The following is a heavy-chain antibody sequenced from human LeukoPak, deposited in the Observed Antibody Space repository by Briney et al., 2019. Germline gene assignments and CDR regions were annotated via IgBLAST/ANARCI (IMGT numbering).Heavy chain of an antibody. CDR1: GYTFTGDY. CDR2: INPNSGGT. D-gene: IGHD1-7*01. V-gene: IGHV1-2*06. J-gene: IGHJ5*02. Sequence: ASVKLSCTASGYTFTGDYMHWARQAPGQGLEWIGRINPNSGGTNYAQQFQGSVTMTRDTSISTAYMELSRLRSDETAVYYCARGRAGTNDDWFDPWGQGTLVTVSS. CDR3: ARGRAGTNDDWFDP.